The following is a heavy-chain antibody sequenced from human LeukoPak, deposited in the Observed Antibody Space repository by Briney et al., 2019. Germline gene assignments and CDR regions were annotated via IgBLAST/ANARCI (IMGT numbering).Heavy chain of an antibody. V-gene: IGHV3-23*01. J-gene: IGHJ4*02. Sequence: GGSLRLSCAASGFTFSSYAMSWVRQAPGKGLEWVSAISGNGDSTYYADSVKGRLTISRDNSKNTLYLQMNSLRAEDTAVYNCARGRGSYSLDYWGQGTLVTVSS. CDR2: ISGNGDST. CDR3: ARGRGSYSLDY. D-gene: IGHD3-10*01. CDR1: GFTFSSYA.